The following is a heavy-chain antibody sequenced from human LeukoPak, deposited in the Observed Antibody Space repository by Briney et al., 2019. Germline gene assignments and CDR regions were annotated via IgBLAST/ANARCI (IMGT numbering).Heavy chain of an antibody. CDR2: IYYSGST. V-gene: IGHV4-39*01. J-gene: IGHJ4*02. D-gene: IGHD3-10*01. CDR1: GGSISSSSYY. Sequence: SETLSLTCTVSGGSISSSSYYWGWIRQPPGKGLGWIGSIYYSGSTYYNPSLKSRVTISVDTSKNQFSLKLSSVTAADTAVYYCARPTIVRGGYFDYWGQGTLVTVSS. CDR3: ARPTIVRGGYFDY.